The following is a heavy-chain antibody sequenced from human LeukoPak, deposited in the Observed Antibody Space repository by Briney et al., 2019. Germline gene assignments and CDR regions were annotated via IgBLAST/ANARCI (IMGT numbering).Heavy chain of an antibody. Sequence: ASVKVSCKASGYTFTSYYMHWVRQAPGQGLEWMGIINPSGGSTSYAQKFQGRVTMTRDMSTSTVYMELSSLRSEDTAVYYCAREAYYDFWSGYYYFDYWGQGTLVTVSS. J-gene: IGHJ4*02. D-gene: IGHD3-3*01. CDR2: INPSGGST. CDR3: AREAYYDFWSGYYYFDY. V-gene: IGHV1-46*01. CDR1: GYTFTSYY.